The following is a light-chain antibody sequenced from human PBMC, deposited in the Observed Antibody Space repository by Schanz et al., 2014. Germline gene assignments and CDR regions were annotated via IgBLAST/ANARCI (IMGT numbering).Light chain of an antibody. V-gene: IGLV1-44*01. CDR1: SSNIGSNY. Sequence: QSVLTQPPSASGTPGQRVTISCSGSSSNIGSNYVYWYQQLPGTAPKLLIYTNNQRPSGVPDRLSGSKSGTSASLAITGLQSEDEADYYCASWDDSLNARVFGGGTKLTVL. CDR3: ASWDDSLNARV. CDR2: TNN. J-gene: IGLJ3*02.